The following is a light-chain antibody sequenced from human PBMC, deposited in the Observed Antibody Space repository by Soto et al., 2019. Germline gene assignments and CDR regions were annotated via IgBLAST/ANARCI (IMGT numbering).Light chain of an antibody. CDR3: QQSYSTPHT. J-gene: IGKJ5*01. V-gene: IGKV1-39*01. CDR2: AAS. Sequence: DIQMTQSPASLSASVGDRVTITSRASQSISSYLNWYQQKPGKAPKLLIYAASSLQSGVPSRFSGSGSGTDFTLTISSLQPGDFATYYCQQSYSTPHTFGQGTRLEIK. CDR1: QSISSY.